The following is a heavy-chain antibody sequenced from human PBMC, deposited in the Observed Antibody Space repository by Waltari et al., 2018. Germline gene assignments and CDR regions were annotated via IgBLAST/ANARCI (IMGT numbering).Heavy chain of an antibody. CDR3: SRQVLAYCTSAACRRLES. CDR1: GYSINSGYY. CDR2: IYHAGDS. V-gene: IGHV4-38-2*01. Sequence: QVQLQESGPGLVKPSETLSLTCDVSGYSINSGYYWGWIRQSPGKGLEWMATIYHAGDSFYNPSLKRRVTISMDTSKNHFSLKLNSVTAADTAVYFCSRQVLAYCTSAACRRLESWGQGTLVTVSS. D-gene: IGHD2-8*02. J-gene: IGHJ4*02.